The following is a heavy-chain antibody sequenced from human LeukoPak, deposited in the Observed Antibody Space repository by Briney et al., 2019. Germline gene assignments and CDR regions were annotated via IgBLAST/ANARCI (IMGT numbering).Heavy chain of an antibody. D-gene: IGHD2-15*01. V-gene: IGHV4-31*03. J-gene: IGHJ4*02. Sequence: SETLSLTCTVSGGSISSGGYYWSWICQHPGKGLEWIGYIYYSGSTYYNPSLKSRVTISVDTSKNQFSLKLSSVTAADTAVYYCARGACSGGSCYEFDYWGQGTLVTVSS. CDR1: GGSISSGGYY. CDR2: IYYSGST. CDR3: ARGACSGGSCYEFDY.